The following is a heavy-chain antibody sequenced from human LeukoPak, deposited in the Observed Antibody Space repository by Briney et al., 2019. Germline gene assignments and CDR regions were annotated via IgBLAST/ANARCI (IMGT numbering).Heavy chain of an antibody. V-gene: IGHV4-31*03. CDR3: ARSTDGYIYDY. J-gene: IGHJ4*02. CDR2: IYYSGTT. D-gene: IGHD5-24*01. Sequence: PSETLSLTCNVSGDSISSGGYYWSWIRQHPAKGLVWNGYIYYSGTTYYNPFLNSRLTISVDTSSAHFSLNLTTVTAVDTAVYYCARSTDGYIYDYWGRGTLVSVSS. CDR1: GDSISSGGYY.